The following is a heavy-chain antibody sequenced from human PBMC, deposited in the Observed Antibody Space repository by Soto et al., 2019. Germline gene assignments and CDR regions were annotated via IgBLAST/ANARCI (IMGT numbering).Heavy chain of an antibody. D-gene: IGHD5-18*01. J-gene: IGHJ4*02. CDR2: IYYSGST. V-gene: IGHV4-39*01. CDR1: GGSISSSSYY. CDR3: ASEADGFIYGYNSPFHY. Sequence: SETLSLTCTVSGGSISSSSYYWGWIRQPPGKGLEWIGSIYYSGSTYYNPSLKSRVTISVDTSKNQFSLKLSSVTAADTAVYYCASEADGFIYGYNSPFHYWGQATLLTGSS.